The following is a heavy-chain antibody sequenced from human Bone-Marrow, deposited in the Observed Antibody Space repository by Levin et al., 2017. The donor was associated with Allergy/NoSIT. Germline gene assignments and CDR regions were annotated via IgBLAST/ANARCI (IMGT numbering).Heavy chain of an antibody. CDR3: SGSYRPMELDY. D-gene: IGHD1-26*01. CDR2: FYYNGGA. Sequence: SQTLSLTCTVSGDSIRSYYWSWIRRPPGKGLEWIGYFYYNGGAIYNPSLKSRVTMSLDTSQNQFSLRLSSVTFADTAMYFCSGSYRPMELDYWGQGTLVTVSS. J-gene: IGHJ4*02. CDR1: GDSIRSYY. V-gene: IGHV4-59*01.